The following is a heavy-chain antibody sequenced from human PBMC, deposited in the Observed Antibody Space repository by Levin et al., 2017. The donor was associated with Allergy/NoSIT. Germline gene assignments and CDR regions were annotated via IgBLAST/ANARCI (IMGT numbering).Heavy chain of an antibody. Sequence: KISCKASGGTFSNYAFSWVRQAPGQGLEWMGGIIPMFGTASYVQKFQGRVTITADGSTNTVYMDLSSLRSEDTAVYYCARDIGPWNYGNYAMDVWGQGTTVT. CDR2: IIPMFGTA. V-gene: IGHV1-69*01. CDR1: GGTFSNYA. D-gene: IGHD1-7*01. J-gene: IGHJ6*02. CDR3: ARDIGPWNYGNYAMDV.